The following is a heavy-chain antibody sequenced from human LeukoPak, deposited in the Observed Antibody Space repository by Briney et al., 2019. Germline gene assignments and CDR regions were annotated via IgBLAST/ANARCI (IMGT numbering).Heavy chain of an antibody. D-gene: IGHD6-13*01. CDR1: GFTFSSYG. CDR3: ARGNRQLVRYYYYYMDV. Sequence: PGGSLRLSCAASGFTFSSYGMHWVRQAPGKGLEWVAFIRSDGSNVYYTDSVKGRFSISRDSSWNTLYLQMNSLRAEDTAVYYCARGNRQLVRYYYYYMDVWGKGTTVTISS. J-gene: IGHJ6*03. CDR2: IRSDGSNV. V-gene: IGHV3-30*02.